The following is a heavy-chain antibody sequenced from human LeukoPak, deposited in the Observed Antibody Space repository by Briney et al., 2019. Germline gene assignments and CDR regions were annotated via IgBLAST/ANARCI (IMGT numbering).Heavy chain of an antibody. CDR2: IYYSGST. J-gene: IGHJ4*02. D-gene: IGHD3-10*01. CDR3: ARDGNYYGSGSPFDY. Sequence: SETLSLTCTVSGGSISSYYGSWIRQPPGKGLEWLGYIYYSGSTNYNPSLKSRVTISVDTPKNQFSLKLSSVTAADTAVYYCARDGNYYGSGSPFDYWGQGTLVTVSS. V-gene: IGHV4-59*01. CDR1: GGSISSYY.